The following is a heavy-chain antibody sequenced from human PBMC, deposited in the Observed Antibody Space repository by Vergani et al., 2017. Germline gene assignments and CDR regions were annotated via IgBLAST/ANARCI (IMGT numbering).Heavy chain of an antibody. CDR2: IYWDDDS. Sequence: QITLKESGPTLVKPTQTLTLTCTFSGFTLSTSGVILGCHRQPPGKALAWLALIYWDDDSRYNPSLQSRLTPSKDTSKNQVVLTMTNMDPVDTATYYCAHRPPVPDNHMDVWGGGSTVTVSS. J-gene: IGHJ6*03. V-gene: IGHV2-5*02. D-gene: IGHD1-1*01. CDR1: GFTLSTSGVI. CDR3: AHRPPVPDNHMDV.